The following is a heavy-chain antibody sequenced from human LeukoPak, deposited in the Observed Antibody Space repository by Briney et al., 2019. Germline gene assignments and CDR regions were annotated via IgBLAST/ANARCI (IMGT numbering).Heavy chain of an antibody. CDR2: ISDSGVST. V-gene: IGHV3-23*01. J-gene: IGHJ4*02. CDR1: GFTFGSHA. Sequence: PTGGSLRLSCAASGFTFGSHAMSGVRQAAGKGLEWVSTISDSGVSTYYADSVKGRFTISRDNSKNTLYMQMNSLRAGDTAVYYCAKDLSSSGFRIDYWGQGTLVTVSS. D-gene: IGHD6-19*01. CDR3: AKDLSSSGFRIDY.